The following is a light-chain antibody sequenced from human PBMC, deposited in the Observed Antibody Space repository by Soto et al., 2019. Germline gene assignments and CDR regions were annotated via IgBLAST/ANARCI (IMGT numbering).Light chain of an antibody. J-gene: IGLJ1*01. CDR3: SSYTSSSTYV. CDR1: SSDAGGYNY. CDR2: DVS. Sequence: QSALTQPASVSGSPGQSITISCTGTSSDAGGYNYVSWYQQHPGKALKLMIYDVSNRPSGVSNRFSGSKSGNTASLTISGLQAEDEADYYCSSYTSSSTYVFGTGTKLTVL. V-gene: IGLV2-14*01.